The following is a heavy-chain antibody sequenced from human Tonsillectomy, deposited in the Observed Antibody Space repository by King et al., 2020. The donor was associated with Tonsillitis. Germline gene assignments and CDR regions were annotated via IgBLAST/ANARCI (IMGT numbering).Heavy chain of an antibody. Sequence: QLVQSGAEVKKPGASVKVSCKASGYTFTNYYMHWVRQAPGQGLEWMGIINPSGGNTRYAHKFQGRVTMTRDTATSTVYMQLTRLRSEDTAVYYCARDRDIIIVPLAASSFGYFDYWGQGTLVNGSS. J-gene: IGHJ4*02. D-gene: IGHD2-2*01. CDR3: ARDRDIIIVPLAASSFGYFDY. CDR2: INPSGGNT. V-gene: IGHV1-46*03. CDR1: GYTFTNYY.